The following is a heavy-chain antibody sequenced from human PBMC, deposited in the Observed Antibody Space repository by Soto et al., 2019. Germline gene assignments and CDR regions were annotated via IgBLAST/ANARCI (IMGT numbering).Heavy chain of an antibody. D-gene: IGHD5-12*01. CDR1: GCTFSSYA. CDR2: IITIFGTA. J-gene: IGHJ6*02. CDR3: ASASGSSGDDSSGRDV. Sequence: QVQLVQYGAEVKKPGSSVKVSCKASGCTFSSYAISWVRQAPGQGLEWMGGIITIFGTANYAQKVQGRVTLTADESTSTTSMELSSLRSEDTAVDYCASASGSSGDDSSGRDVWGQGTPVTVSS. V-gene: IGHV1-69*01.